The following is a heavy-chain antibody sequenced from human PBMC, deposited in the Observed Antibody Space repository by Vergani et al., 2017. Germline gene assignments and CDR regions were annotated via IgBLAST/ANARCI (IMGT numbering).Heavy chain of an antibody. D-gene: IGHD3-22*01. CDR2: ISSSSSYI. CDR3: AREIHTGDDSSGYLVY. CDR1: GFTFSSYS. J-gene: IGHJ4*02. V-gene: IGHV3-21*01. Sequence: EVQLVESGGGLVKPGGSLRLSCAASGFTFSSYSMNWVRQAPGKGREWVSSISSSSSYIYYADSVKGRFTIYRDNAKNSLYLQMNSLRAEDTAVYYCAREIHTGDDSSGYLVYWGQGTLVTVSS.